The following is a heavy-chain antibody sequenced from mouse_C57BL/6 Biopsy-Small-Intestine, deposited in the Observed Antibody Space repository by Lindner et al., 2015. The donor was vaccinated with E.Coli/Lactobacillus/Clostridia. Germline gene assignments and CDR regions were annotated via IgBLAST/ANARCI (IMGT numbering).Heavy chain of an antibody. D-gene: IGHD2-13*01. CDR3: ARYDYIWYGSDY. CDR1: GYTFTTYG. CDR2: ISVFNGNT. J-gene: IGHJ4*01. V-gene: IGHV1-7*01. Sequence: SVKVSCKTSGYTFTTYGIMWVRQAPGQGLEWMGCISVFNGNTNYARKVQDRVTMTTDTSTNTAYMELKNLRYDDTAVYYCARYDYIWYGSDYWGQGTLITVSS.